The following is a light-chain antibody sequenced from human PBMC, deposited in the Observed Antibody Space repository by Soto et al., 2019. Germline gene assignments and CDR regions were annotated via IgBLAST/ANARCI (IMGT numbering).Light chain of an antibody. CDR1: SSDIGAYDY. V-gene: IGLV2-14*01. Sequence: QSALTQPASLSGSPGQSITISCTGTSSDIGAYDYVSWFQQHPGKAPKLMIHEVSNRPSGVSNRFSGSKSGNTASLTISGLQAEDEADYYCSSYTSSRAYVFGIGTQLTVL. J-gene: IGLJ1*01. CDR3: SSYTSSRAYV. CDR2: EVS.